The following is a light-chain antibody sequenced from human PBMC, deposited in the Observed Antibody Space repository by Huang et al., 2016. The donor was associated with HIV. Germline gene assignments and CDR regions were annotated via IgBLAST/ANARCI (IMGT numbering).Light chain of an antibody. J-gene: IGKJ4*01. V-gene: IGKV3-15*01. CDR1: QSINSN. Sequence: EIVMTQSPATLSVSPGERATVSCRASQSINSNLAWYQQKPGQAPRLLIYGASTRATGIPARFRGSGSATEFTLTISSLQSEDFALYYCQHYNNWPPLVTFGGGTKVEIK. CDR2: GAS. CDR3: QHYNNWPPLVT.